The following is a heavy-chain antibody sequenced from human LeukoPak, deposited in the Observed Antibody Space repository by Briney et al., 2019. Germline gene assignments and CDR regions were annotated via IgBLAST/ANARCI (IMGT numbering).Heavy chain of an antibody. V-gene: IGHV4-59*01. Sequence: SETLSLTCTVSGGSISSYYWSWIRQPPVKGLEWIGCIYYSGSTTYNPSLKSRVTISIDTSKNQFSLKLSSVTAADTAVYYCARGRAGGTGTYYYYYYLDVWGKGTTVTVSS. CDR2: IYYSGST. CDR1: GGSISSYY. D-gene: IGHD3-16*01. CDR3: ARGRAGGTGTYYYYYYLDV. J-gene: IGHJ6*03.